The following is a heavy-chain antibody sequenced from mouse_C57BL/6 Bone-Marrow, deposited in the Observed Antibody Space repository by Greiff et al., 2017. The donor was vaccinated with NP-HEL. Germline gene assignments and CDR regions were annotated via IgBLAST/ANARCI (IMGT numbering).Heavy chain of an antibody. CDR3: TRVIITTVVAPFDY. CDR2: ISSGGDYI. CDR1: GFTFSSYA. Sequence: DVMLVESGEGLVKPGGSLKLSCAASGFTFSSYAMSWVRQTPEKRLEWVAYISSGGDYIYYADTVKGRFTISRDNARNTLYLQMSSLKSEDTAMYYCTRVIITTVVAPFDYWGQGTTLTVSS. D-gene: IGHD1-1*01. J-gene: IGHJ2*01. V-gene: IGHV5-9-1*02.